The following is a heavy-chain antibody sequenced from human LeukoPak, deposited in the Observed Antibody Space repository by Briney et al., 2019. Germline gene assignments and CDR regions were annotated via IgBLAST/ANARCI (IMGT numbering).Heavy chain of an antibody. D-gene: IGHD2-15*01. CDR2: ISFSGGLT. CDR1: GFTFRHYA. J-gene: IGHJ4*02. V-gene: IGHV3-23*01. CDR3: AKITEYCSGVSCYTGDY. Sequence: PGGSQRLSCLASGFTFRHYAMNWVRQAPGKGLEWVSAISFSGGLTYYADSVKGRFTISRDNSKNTLYLEMNSLRAEDTAVYYCAKITEYCSGVSCYTGDYWGQGTLVTVSS.